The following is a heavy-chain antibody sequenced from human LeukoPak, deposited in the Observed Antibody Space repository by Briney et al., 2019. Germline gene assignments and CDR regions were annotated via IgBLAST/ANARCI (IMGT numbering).Heavy chain of an antibody. J-gene: IGHJ5*01. Sequence: RAGGSLRLSCAASGFTFSSYAMHWVRQAPGKGLEYVSAISSNGGSTYYANSVKGRFTISRDNSKNTLYLQMGSLRAEDMAVYYCARDWGYYDSTGTYHGVSWFDSWGQGTLVTVSS. CDR3: ARDWGYYDSTGTYHGVSWFDS. CDR1: GFTFSSYA. V-gene: IGHV3-64*01. D-gene: IGHD3-22*01. CDR2: ISSNGGST.